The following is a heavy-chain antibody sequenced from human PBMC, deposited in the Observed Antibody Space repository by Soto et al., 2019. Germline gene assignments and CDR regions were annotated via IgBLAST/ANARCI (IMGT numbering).Heavy chain of an antibody. CDR3: ASSLRMAGIGNYYYGMDV. J-gene: IGHJ6*02. CDR1: GGIFSDFS. Sequence: SVKVSCKASGGIFSDFSFSWVRQAPGQGLEWMGGIMPIFGGPDYAQRFRGRVTITADEVTRTAFMELRGLSSEDTATYYCASSLRMAGIGNYYYGMDVWG. V-gene: IGHV1-69*13. D-gene: IGHD6-19*01. CDR2: IMPIFGGP.